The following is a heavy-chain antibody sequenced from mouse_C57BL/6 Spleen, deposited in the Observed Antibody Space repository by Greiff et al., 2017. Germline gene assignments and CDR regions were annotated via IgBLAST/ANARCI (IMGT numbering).Heavy chain of an antibody. CDR3: ATTAQAHWYFDV. D-gene: IGHD3-2*02. V-gene: IGHV1-82*01. J-gene: IGHJ1*03. Sequence: VQLQQSGPELVKPGASVKISCKASGYAFSSSWMNWVKQRPGRGLEWIGRIYPGDGDTNYNGKFKGKATLTADKSSSAAYMQLSSLTSEDSAVYFCATTAQAHWYFDVWGTGTTVTVSS. CDR1: GYAFSSSW. CDR2: IYPGDGDT.